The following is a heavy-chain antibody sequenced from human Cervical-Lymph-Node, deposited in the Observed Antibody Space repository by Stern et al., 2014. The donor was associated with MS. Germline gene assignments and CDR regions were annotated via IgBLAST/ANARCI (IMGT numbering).Heavy chain of an antibody. Sequence: QDQLVQSGAEVKQSGDSVKVSCKASGYTFTRFYIHWVRQAPGQGPEWMGTINPRTGTTRYAQRFQDRVTMTRDTSTSTVHMELSSVRSDDSAVYYCARDTMTWGQGTLVTVSS. CDR1: GYTFTRFY. CDR2: INPRTGTT. CDR3: ARDTMT. J-gene: IGHJ4*02. V-gene: IGHV1-46*01. D-gene: IGHD4-17*01.